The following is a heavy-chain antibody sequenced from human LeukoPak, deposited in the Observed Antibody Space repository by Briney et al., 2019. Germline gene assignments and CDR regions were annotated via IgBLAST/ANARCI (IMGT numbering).Heavy chain of an antibody. D-gene: IGHD1-20*01. CDR2: ISGSGGST. CDR1: GFTFSSYS. J-gene: IGHJ4*02. V-gene: IGHV3-23*01. Sequence: PGGSLRLSCAASGFTFSSYSMTWVRQAPGKGLEWISAISGSGGSTYYADSVKGRFTISRDNSKNTLYLQMNSLRAEDTAVYYCAKDNWNEESLSFDYWGQGTLVTVSS. CDR3: AKDNWNEESLSFDY.